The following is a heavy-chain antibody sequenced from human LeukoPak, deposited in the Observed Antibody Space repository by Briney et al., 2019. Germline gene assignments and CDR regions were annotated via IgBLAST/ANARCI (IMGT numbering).Heavy chain of an antibody. J-gene: IGHJ4*02. V-gene: IGHV4-39*01. CDR3: ARQGVGATDC. Sequence: SETLSLTCTVSGGSISSSNYYWGWIRQPPGKGLEWIGSIYYSGSTYYNPSLKSRVTISVDTSKNQFSLRLISVTAVDTAVYYCARQGVGATDCWGQGTLVTVSS. CDR2: IYYSGST. D-gene: IGHD1-26*01. CDR1: GGSISSSNYY.